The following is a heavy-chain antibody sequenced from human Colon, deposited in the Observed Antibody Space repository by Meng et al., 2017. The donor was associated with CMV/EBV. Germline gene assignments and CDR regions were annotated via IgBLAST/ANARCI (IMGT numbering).Heavy chain of an antibody. V-gene: IGHV3-21*01. CDR3: ASYTWTQLCI. Sequence: GESLKISCSASGFTFNDFDMTWVRQAPGKGLEWVSSISSGSSDIYYADSVKGRFTISRDNAKNSLYLQMNSLRAEDTAVYYCASYTWTQLCIWGQGTLVTVSS. J-gene: IGHJ4*02. CDR1: GFTFNDFD. D-gene: IGHD5-18*01. CDR2: ISSGSSDI.